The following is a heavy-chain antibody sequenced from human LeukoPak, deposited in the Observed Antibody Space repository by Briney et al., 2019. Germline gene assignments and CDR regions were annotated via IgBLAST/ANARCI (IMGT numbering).Heavy chain of an antibody. J-gene: IGHJ6*04. CDR3: TRHGEWEL. Sequence: GGSLRLSCAASGFTFSSSAMHWVRQASGKGLEWVGRIRSKANSYATAYAASVKGRFTISRDDSKNTAYLQMNSLKTEDTAVYYCTRHGEWELWGKGTTVTVSS. D-gene: IGHD1-26*01. V-gene: IGHV3-73*01. CDR1: GFTFSSSA. CDR2: IRSKANSYAT.